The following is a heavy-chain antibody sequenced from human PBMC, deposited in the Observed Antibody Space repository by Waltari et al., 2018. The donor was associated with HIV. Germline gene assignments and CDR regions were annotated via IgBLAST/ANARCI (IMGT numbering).Heavy chain of an antibody. CDR3: ATLPYGGRWY. CDR2: INHSGST. Sequence: QVQLQQWGAGLLKPSETLSLTWAVYGGSFSGYQWSWIRQPPGKGLEWIGEINHSGSTNSNPSLKSRVTISVDTSKNQFSLKLSSVTAADTAVYYCATLPYGGRWYWGQGTLVTVSS. J-gene: IGHJ4*02. V-gene: IGHV4-34*01. CDR1: GGSFSGYQ. D-gene: IGHD2-15*01.